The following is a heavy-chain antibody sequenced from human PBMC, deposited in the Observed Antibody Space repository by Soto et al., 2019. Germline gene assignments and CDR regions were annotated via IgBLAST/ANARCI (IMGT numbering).Heavy chain of an antibody. D-gene: IGHD3-10*01. CDR1: GFTFSSYA. V-gene: IGHV3-23*01. Sequence: EVQLLESGGGLVQPGGSLRLSCAASGFTFSSYAMSWVRQAPGKGLEWVSAISGSGGSTYYADSVKGRFTISSDNSKNTLYLQMNSLRAEDTAVYYCAKDRLWFGESPPDYWGQGTLVTVSS. J-gene: IGHJ4*02. CDR3: AKDRLWFGESPPDY. CDR2: ISGSGGST.